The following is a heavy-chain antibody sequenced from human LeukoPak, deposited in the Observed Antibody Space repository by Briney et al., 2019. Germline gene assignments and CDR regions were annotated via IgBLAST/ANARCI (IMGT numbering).Heavy chain of an antibody. CDR3: ANSIDFDYGDYYFDY. D-gene: IGHD4-17*01. CDR1: GGSFSAYF. Sequence: PSETLSLTCAVYGGSFSAYFWSWIRQPPGKGLEWIGEINHSGSTNYNPSLKSRVTISLDTSKNQFSLKLSSVTAADTAVYYCANSIDFDYGDYYFDYWGQGALVTISS. V-gene: IGHV4-34*01. J-gene: IGHJ4*02. CDR2: INHSGST.